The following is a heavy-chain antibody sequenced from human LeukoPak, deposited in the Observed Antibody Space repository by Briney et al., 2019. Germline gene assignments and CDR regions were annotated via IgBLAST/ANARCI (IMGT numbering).Heavy chain of an antibody. CDR1: GGTFSSYA. J-gene: IGHJ4*02. CDR3: ARDRDGSCPFFDY. D-gene: IGHD1-26*01. CDR2: IIPIFGTA. Sequence: ASVKVSCKASGGTFSSYAISWVRQAPGQGLEWMGGIIPIFGTANYAQKFQGRVTITADESTSTAYMELSSLRSEDTAVYYCARDRDGSCPFFDYWGQGTLVTVSS. V-gene: IGHV1-69*13.